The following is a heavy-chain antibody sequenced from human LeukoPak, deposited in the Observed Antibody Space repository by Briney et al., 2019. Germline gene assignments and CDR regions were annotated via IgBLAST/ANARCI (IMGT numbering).Heavy chain of an antibody. D-gene: IGHD2-2*01. V-gene: IGHV4-59*01. CDR1: GGSISNYY. J-gene: IGHJ6*03. Sequence: SETLSLTCTVSGGSISNYYWSWIRQPPGKGLEWIGYIYYSGSTNYNPSLKSRVTISVDTSKNQFSLKLSSVTAADTAVYYCARYPYYYYYMDVWGKGTTVTVSS. CDR2: IYYSGST. CDR3: ARYPYYYYYMDV.